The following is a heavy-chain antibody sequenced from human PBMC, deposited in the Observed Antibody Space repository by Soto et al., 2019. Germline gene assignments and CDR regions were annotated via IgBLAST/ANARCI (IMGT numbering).Heavy chain of an antibody. J-gene: IGHJ6*02. CDR3: ARDRVYCGGDCYSEIYYYYGMDV. D-gene: IGHD2-21*02. CDR2: IYYSGST. Sequence: SETLSLTCTVSGGSISSGSYYWSWIRQPPGKGLEWIGYIYYSGSTNYNPSLKSRVTISVDTSKNQFSLRLSSVTAADTAVYYCARDRVYCGGDCYSEIYYYYGMDVWGQGTTVTVSS. V-gene: IGHV4-61*01. CDR1: GGSISSGSYY.